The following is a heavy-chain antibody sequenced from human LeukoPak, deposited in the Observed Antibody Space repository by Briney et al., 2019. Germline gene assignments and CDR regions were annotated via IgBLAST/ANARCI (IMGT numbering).Heavy chain of an antibody. D-gene: IGHD3-22*01. V-gene: IGHV3-23*01. Sequence: GGSLRLSCAASGFTFSSYAISWVRQAPGKGLEWVSAISGSGGSTYYADSVKGRFTISRDNSKNTLYLQMSSLRAEDTAVYYCAKVGPNDSSGYYQHWGQGTLVTVSS. CDR1: GFTFSSYA. CDR2: ISGSGGST. J-gene: IGHJ4*02. CDR3: AKVGPNDSSGYYQH.